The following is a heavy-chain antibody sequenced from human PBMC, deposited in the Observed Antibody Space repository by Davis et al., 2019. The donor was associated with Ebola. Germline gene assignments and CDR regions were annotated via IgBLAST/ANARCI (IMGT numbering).Heavy chain of an antibody. V-gene: IGHV3-48*03. CDR2: ISSSGSAI. CDR1: GFTFSSFE. Sequence: GESLKISCAASGFTFSSFEMNWVRQAPGKGLEWVSYISSSGSAIYYADSVKGRFTISRDDSKNTLYLQMNSLRAEDTAVYYCARGSSDYYDSSGYPSDYWGQGTLVTVSS. D-gene: IGHD3-22*01. J-gene: IGHJ4*02. CDR3: ARGSSDYYDSSGYPSDY.